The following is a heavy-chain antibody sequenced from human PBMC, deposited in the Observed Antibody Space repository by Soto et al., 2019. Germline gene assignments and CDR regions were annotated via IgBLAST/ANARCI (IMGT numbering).Heavy chain of an antibody. CDR2: ISYDGSNK. J-gene: IGHJ4*02. Sequence: GGSLRLSCVASGFTFSSYGMHWVRQAPGKGLEWVAVISYDGSNKYYADSVKGRFTISRDNSKNTLYLQMNSLRAEDTAVYYCAKDGAGPSSSWYGGPFDYWGQGTLVTVSS. V-gene: IGHV3-30*18. CDR1: GFTFSSYG. CDR3: AKDGAGPSSSWYGGPFDY. D-gene: IGHD6-13*01.